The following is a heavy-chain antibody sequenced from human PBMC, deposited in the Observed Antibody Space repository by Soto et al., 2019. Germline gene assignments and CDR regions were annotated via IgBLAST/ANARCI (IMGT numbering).Heavy chain of an antibody. CDR2: IDFSGRT. CDR1: GASISSGDFH. CDR3: TRDSPPPPYFAYYGMDV. J-gene: IGHJ6*02. D-gene: IGHD3-10*01. V-gene: IGHV4-31*11. Sequence: SETLSLTCAVSGASISSGDFHWTWIRQRPGEGLEWIGYIDFSGRTYYNPSLRSRLSISVDTSQNHFSLRLNSMTAADTAVYYFTRDSPPPPYFAYYGMDVWGQGTTVTVSS.